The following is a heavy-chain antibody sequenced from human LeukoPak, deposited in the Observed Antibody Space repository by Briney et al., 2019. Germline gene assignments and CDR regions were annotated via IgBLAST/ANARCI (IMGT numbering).Heavy chain of an antibody. CDR3: ARGLRTDSGYDDGEDH. CDR1: GGSISGYC. D-gene: IGHD5-12*01. Sequence: SETLSLTCTVSGGSISGYCWTWIRQPAGKGLEWIGRIYNIGSPNYNPALKSRVTISVDTSKNQFSLKLSSVTAADSAVYYCARGLRTDSGYDDGEDHWGQGTPVTVSS. V-gene: IGHV4-4*07. CDR2: IYNIGSP. J-gene: IGHJ4*02.